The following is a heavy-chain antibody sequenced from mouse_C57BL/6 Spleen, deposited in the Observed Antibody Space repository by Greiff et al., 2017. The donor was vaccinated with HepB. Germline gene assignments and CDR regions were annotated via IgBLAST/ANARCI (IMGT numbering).Heavy chain of an antibody. CDR3: ARLGDYDDY. V-gene: IGHV1-76*01. CDR2: IYPGSGNT. CDR1: GYTFTDYY. Sequence: QVQLQQSGAELVRPGASVKLSCKASGYTFTDYYINWVKQRPGQGLEWIARIYPGSGNTYYNEKFKGKATLTAEKSSSTAYMQLSSLTSEDSAVYFCARLGDYDDYWGQGTTLTVSS. J-gene: IGHJ2*01. D-gene: IGHD2-4*01.